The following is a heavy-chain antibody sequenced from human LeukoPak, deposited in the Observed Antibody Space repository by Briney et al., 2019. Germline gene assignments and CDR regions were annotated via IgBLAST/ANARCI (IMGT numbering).Heavy chain of an antibody. CDR3: ARVGARGDWFDP. D-gene: IGHD1-26*01. CDR1: GGSISSYY. V-gene: IGHV4-4*07. Sequence: SETLSLTCTVSGGSISSYYWSWIRQPAGKGLEWIGRIYTSGSTNYNPSLKSRVTMSVDTSKNQFSLKLSPVTAADTAVYYCARVGARGDWFDPWGQGTLVTVSS. J-gene: IGHJ5*02. CDR2: IYTSGST.